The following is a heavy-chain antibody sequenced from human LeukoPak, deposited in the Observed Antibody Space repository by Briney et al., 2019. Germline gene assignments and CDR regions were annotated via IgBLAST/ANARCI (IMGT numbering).Heavy chain of an antibody. V-gene: IGHV3-11*03. J-gene: IGHJ4*02. D-gene: IGHD3-16*01. CDR1: GDSINSYY. Sequence: LSLTCTVSGDSINSYYWNWIRQPPGKGLEWVSYISSSSTYTNYADSVKGRFTISRDNAKNSLYLQMNSLRAEDTALYYCARNRGNYFDYWGQGTLVTVSS. CDR2: ISSSSTYT. CDR3: ARNRGNYFDY.